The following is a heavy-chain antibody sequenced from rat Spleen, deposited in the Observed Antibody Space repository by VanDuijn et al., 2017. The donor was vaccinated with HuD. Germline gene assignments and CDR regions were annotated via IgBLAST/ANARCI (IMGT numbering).Heavy chain of an antibody. Sequence: EVQLVESGGGLVQPGRSLKLSCAASGFNFSNFYMAWVRQVPTKGLEWVATIIYDGTRAFYRDSVQGRFTISRDNAKNTQYLQMESLRSEDTATYYCARIIVRIYPYYFDYWGQGVMVTVSS. D-gene: IGHD1-6*01. V-gene: IGHV5S10*01. CDR1: GFNFSNFY. J-gene: IGHJ2*01. CDR2: IIYDGTRA. CDR3: ARIIVRIYPYYFDY.